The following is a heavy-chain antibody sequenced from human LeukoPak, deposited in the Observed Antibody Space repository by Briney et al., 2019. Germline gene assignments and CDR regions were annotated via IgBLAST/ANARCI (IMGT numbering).Heavy chain of an antibody. J-gene: IGHJ4*02. CDR3: AREDPAAAGYYFDY. Sequence: PGGSLRLSCAASGFTVSSNYMSWVRQAPGKGLEWVSVIYSGGSTYYADSVKGRFTISRDNSKNTLYLQMNSLRAEDTAVYYCAREDPAAAGYYFDYWGQGTLVTVSS. V-gene: IGHV3-66*01. CDR2: IYSGGST. D-gene: IGHD6-13*01. CDR1: GFTVSSNY.